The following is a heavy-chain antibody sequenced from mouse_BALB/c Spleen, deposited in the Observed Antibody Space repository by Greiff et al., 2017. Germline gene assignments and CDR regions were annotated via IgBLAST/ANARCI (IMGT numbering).Heavy chain of an antibody. V-gene: IGHV5-17*02. CDR3: ARSHYGSSFDY. CDR1: GFTFSSFG. CDR2: ISSGSSSI. D-gene: IGHD1-1*01. Sequence: EVKLVESGGGLVQPGGSRKLSCAASGFTFSSFGMHWVRQAPEKGLEWVAYISSGSSSIYYADTVKGRFTISRDNPKNTLFLQMTSLRSEDTAMYYCARSHYGSSFDYWGQGTTLTVSS. J-gene: IGHJ2*01.